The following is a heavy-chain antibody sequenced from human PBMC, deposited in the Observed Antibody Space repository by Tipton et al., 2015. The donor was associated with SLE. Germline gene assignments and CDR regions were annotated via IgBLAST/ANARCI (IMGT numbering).Heavy chain of an antibody. Sequence: RSLRLSCAASGFTFSNYAMHWVRQAPGKGLEWVAIISYDGSNKFYADSVKGRFTISRDNSKNTLYLQMNSLRAEDTAVYYCARSLVWSGYYGYMDVWGKGTTVTVSS. J-gene: IGHJ6*03. V-gene: IGHV3-30*04. D-gene: IGHD3-3*01. CDR3: ARSLVWSGYYGYMDV. CDR1: GFTFSNYA. CDR2: ISYDGSNK.